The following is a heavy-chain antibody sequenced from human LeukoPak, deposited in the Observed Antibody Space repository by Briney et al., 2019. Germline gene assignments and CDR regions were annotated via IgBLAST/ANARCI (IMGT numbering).Heavy chain of an antibody. Sequence: SETLSLTCAVYGGSFSGYYWSWIRQPPGKGLEWIGEINHSGSTNYNPSLKSRVTISVDTSKNQFSLKLSSVTAADTAVYYCARGRDWGVFYYMDVWGKGTTVTVSS. V-gene: IGHV4-34*01. CDR3: ARGRDWGVFYYMDV. CDR2: INHSGST. CDR1: GGSFSGYY. D-gene: IGHD7-27*01. J-gene: IGHJ6*03.